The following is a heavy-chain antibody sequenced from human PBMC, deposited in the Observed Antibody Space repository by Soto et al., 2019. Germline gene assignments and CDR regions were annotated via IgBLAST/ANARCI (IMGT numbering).Heavy chain of an antibody. Sequence: QVQLVQSGAEVKKPGASVKVSCKASGYTFTGYYMHWVRQAPGQGPEWMGWINPNSGGTNYAQKFQGWVTMTRDTSISTAYMELSRLRSDDTAVYYCARAIRYSYGYYYGMDVWGQGTTVTVSS. J-gene: IGHJ6*02. D-gene: IGHD5-18*01. CDR2: INPNSGGT. CDR3: ARAIRYSYGYYYGMDV. V-gene: IGHV1-2*04. CDR1: GYTFTGYY.